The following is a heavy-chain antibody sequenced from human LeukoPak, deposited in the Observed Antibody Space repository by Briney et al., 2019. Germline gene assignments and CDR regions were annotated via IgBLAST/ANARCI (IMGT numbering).Heavy chain of an antibody. V-gene: IGHV3-23*01. J-gene: IGHJ4*02. D-gene: IGHD4/OR15-4a*01. CDR1: GFTFNNYA. CDR3: ARRAGAYSHPYDY. CDR2: ISGSGGST. Sequence: GGSLRLSCAASGFTFNNYAMSWVRQAPGKGLEWVSAISGSGGSTYYADSVKGRFTISRDNSKNTLYLQMNSLRAEDTAVYYCARRAGAYSHPYDYWGQGTLVTVSS.